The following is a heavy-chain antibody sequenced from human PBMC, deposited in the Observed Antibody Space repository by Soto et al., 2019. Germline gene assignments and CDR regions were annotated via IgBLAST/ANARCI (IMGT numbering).Heavy chain of an antibody. CDR3: ARRPLGSSTSPYFQH. CDR2: IYYSGST. D-gene: IGHD6-13*01. V-gene: IGHV4-59*05. CDR1: GVSINAYY. J-gene: IGHJ1*01. Sequence: PSETLSLTCTVSGVSINAYYWSWIRQPPGKGLEWIGSIYYSGSTYYNPSLKSRVTISVDTSKNQFSLKLSSVTAADTAVYYCARRPLGSSTSPYFQHWGQGTLVTVSS.